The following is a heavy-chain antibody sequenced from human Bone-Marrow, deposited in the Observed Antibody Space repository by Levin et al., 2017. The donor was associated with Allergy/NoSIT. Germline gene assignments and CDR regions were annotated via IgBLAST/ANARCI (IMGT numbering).Heavy chain of an antibody. V-gene: IGHV4-30-2*01. D-gene: IGHD1-1*01. CDR1: GGSISSGGYS. CDR3: ASVNWDWGMDV. CDR2: IYHSGST. Sequence: PSETLSLTCAVSGGSISSGGYSWSWIRQPPGKGLEWIGYIYHSGSTYYNPSLKSRVTISVDRSKNQFSLKLSSVTAADTAVYYCASVNWDWGMDVWGQGTTVTVSS. J-gene: IGHJ6*02.